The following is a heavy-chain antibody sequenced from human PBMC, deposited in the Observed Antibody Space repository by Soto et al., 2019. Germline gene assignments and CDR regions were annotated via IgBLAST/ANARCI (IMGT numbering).Heavy chain of an antibody. CDR2: IYYSGST. V-gene: IGHV4-31*03. CDR3: AREYVDCGGDCYQAGFDY. Sequence: KPSETLSLTCTVSGGSISSGGYYWSWIRQHPGKGLEWIGYIYYSGSTYYNPSLKSRVTISVDASKNQFSLKLSSVTAADTAVYYCAREYVDCGGDCYQAGFDYWGQGTLVTVSS. D-gene: IGHD2-21*02. CDR1: GGSISSGGYY. J-gene: IGHJ4*02.